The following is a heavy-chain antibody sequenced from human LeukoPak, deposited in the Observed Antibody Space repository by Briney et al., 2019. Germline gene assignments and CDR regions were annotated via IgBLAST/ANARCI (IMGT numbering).Heavy chain of an antibody. CDR1: GFTFSDYY. D-gene: IGHD2-2*01. J-gene: IGHJ4*02. CDR2: ISSSGSTI. Sequence: GGSLRLSCAASGFTFSDYYMSWIRQAPGKGLEWVSYISSSGSTIYYADSVKGRFTISRDNAKNSLYLQMNSLRAEDTAVYYCAKVSYCSSTSCPGSGDLTGGDFDYWGQGTLVTVSS. V-gene: IGHV3-11*04. CDR3: AKVSYCSSTSCPGSGDLTGGDFDY.